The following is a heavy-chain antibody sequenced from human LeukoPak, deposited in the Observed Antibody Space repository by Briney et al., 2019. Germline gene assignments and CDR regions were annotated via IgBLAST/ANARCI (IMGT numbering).Heavy chain of an antibody. CDR2: INPNSGGT. V-gene: IGHV1-2*04. D-gene: IGHD4-23*01. J-gene: IGHJ6*02. Sequence: ASVKVSYKASGYTFTGYYMHWVRQAPGQGLEWMGWINPNSGGTNYAQKFQGWVTMTRDTSISTAYMELSRLRSDDTAVYYCARDRSPRGGNLEYYYYGMDVWGQGTTVTVSS. CDR1: GYTFTGYY. CDR3: ARDRSPRGGNLEYYYYGMDV.